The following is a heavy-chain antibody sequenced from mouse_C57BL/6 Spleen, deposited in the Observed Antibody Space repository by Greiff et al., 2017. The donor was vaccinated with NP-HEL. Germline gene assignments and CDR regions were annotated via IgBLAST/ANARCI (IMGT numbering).Heavy chain of an antibody. D-gene: IGHD4-1*01. CDR3: ARPLTGFYAMDY. J-gene: IGHJ4*01. V-gene: IGHV1-52*01. CDR2: IDPSDSET. CDR1: GYTFTSYW. Sequence: QVQLQQPGAELVRPGSSVKLSCKASGYTFTSYWMHWVKQRPIQGLEWIGNIDPSDSETHYNQKFKDKATLTVAKSSSTAYMQLSSLTSEDSAVYYCARPLTGFYAMDYWGQGTSVTVSS.